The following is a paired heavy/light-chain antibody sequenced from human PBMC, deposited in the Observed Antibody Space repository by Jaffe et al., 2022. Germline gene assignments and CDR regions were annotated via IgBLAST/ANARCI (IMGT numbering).Light chain of an antibody. CDR1: QDISNY. Sequence: DIQMTQSPSSLSASVGDRVTITCQASQDISNYLNWYQQKPGKAPKLLIYDASNLETGVPSRFSGSGSGTDFTFTISSLQPEDIATYYCQQYDNLPPTFGQGTKLEIK. CDR3: QQYDNLPPT. CDR2: DAS. V-gene: IGKV1-33*01. J-gene: IGKJ2*01.
Heavy chain of an antibody. CDR2: IYPGDSDT. CDR1: GYSFTSYW. D-gene: IGHD4-17*01. V-gene: IGHV5-51*01. J-gene: IGHJ4*02. CDR3: VRHGSRQGSRRPYGDYDGY. Sequence: EVQLVQSGAEVKKPGESLKISCKGSGYSFTSYWIGWVRQMPGKGLEWMGIIYPGDSDTRYSPSFQGQVTISADKSISTAYLQWSSLKASDTAMYYCVRHGSRQGSRRPYGDYDGYWGQGTLVTVSS.